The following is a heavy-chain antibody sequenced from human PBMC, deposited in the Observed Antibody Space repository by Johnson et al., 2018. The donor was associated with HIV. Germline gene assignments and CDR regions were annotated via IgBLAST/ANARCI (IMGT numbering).Heavy chain of an antibody. D-gene: IGHD6-13*01. CDR2: IYSGGRT. J-gene: IGHJ3*02. Sequence: EVQLVESGGGLVQPGGSLRLSCAASGFTVSSNYMSWVRQAPGKGLEWVSVIYSGGRTYYADSVKGRFTISRDSSKNRLCLQMNRLRADDTAVYYCARDLAVRSGWYGFDIWGQGTMITVSP. CDR3: ARDLAVRSGWYGFDI. CDR1: GFTVSSNY. V-gene: IGHV3-66*01.